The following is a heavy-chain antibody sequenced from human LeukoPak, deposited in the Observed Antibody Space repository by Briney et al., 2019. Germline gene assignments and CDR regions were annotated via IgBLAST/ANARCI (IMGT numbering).Heavy chain of an antibody. V-gene: IGHV4-61*02. J-gene: IGHJ6*03. CDR1: GDSIISGSYY. CDR2: VYSSGTT. CDR3: ARRNYYYYYMDV. Sequence: PSETLSLTCTVSGDSIISGSYYWSWIRQPAGKGLEWIGRVYSSGTTNYNPSLKSRVTISVDTSKNQLSLRLSSVTAADTAAYYCARRNYYYYYMDVWGKGTTVTVSS.